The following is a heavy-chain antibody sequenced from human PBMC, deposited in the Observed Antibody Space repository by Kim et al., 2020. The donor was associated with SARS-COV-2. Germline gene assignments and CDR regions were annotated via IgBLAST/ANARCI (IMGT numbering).Heavy chain of an antibody. CDR2: INGGNGDT. D-gene: IGHD3-10*01. J-gene: IGHJ4*02. V-gene: IGHV1-3*01. CDR3: ARELLSDREFLLDY. Sequence: ASVKVSCKASGYTFTLYAMQWVRQAPGQRPEWMGYINGGNGDTKYSQNFQGRVTFTRDTSATTFYMELSSLRSEDTAVYYCARELLSDREFLLDYWGQG. CDR1: GYTFTLYA.